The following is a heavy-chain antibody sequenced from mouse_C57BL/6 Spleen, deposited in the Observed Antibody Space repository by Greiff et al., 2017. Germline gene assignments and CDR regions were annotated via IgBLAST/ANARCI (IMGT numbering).Heavy chain of an antibody. Sequence: VQLQQSGPELVKPGASVKISCKASGYAFSSSWMNWVKQRPGKGLEWIGRIYPGDGDTNYNGKFKGKATLTADKSSSTVYMQLSSLTSEDSAVYFCARGSTVVVDYWGQGTTLTVSS. CDR1: GYAFSSSW. D-gene: IGHD1-1*01. CDR3: ARGSTVVVDY. CDR2: IYPGDGDT. J-gene: IGHJ2*01. V-gene: IGHV1-82*01.